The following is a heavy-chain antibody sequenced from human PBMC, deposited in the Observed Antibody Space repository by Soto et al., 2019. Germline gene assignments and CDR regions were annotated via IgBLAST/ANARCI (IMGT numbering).Heavy chain of an antibody. CDR3: ARQGKDALVDYYYDSSCSYYFDY. D-gene: IGHD3-22*01. J-gene: IGHJ4*02. CDR1: GYSFTSYW. V-gene: IGHV5-51*01. Sequence: GGSLRLSCKGSGYSFTSYWIGWVRQMPGKGLEWMGIIYPGDSDTRYSPSFQGQVTISADKSIITAYLHWSSLKASDTAMYYCARQGKDALVDYYYDSSCSYYFDYWGQGTLVTVSS. CDR2: IYPGDSDT.